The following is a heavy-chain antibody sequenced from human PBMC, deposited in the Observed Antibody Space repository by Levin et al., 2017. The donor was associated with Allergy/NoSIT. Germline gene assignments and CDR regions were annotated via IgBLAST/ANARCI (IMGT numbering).Heavy chain of an antibody. CDR3: ARLPGLSATCSSTSCYEWTQDLDY. CDR2: IIPIFGTA. D-gene: IGHD2-2*01. V-gene: IGHV1-69*01. Sequence: KISCKASVGTFSSFAISWVRQAPGQGLEWMGGIIPIFGTANSAQKFQGRVTITADESTSTAYMELSSLRSEDTAVYYCARLPGLSATCSSTSCYEWTQDLDYWGQGTLVTVAS. J-gene: IGHJ4*02. CDR1: VGTFSSFA.